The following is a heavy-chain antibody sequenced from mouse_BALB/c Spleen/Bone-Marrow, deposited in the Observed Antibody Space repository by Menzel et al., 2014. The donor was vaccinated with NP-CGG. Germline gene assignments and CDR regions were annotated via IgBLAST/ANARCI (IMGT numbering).Heavy chain of an antibody. CDR2: ISNLAYSI. CDR3: ARGFLYYDYSFAY. J-gene: IGHJ3*01. Sequence: EVKVVESGGGLVQPGGSRKLSCAASGFTFSDYGMAWVRQAPGKGPEWVAFISNLAYSIYYADTVTGRFTISRENAKNTLYLEMSSLRSEDTAMYYCARGFLYYDYSFAYWGQGTLVTVSA. V-gene: IGHV5-15*02. CDR1: GFTFSDYG. D-gene: IGHD2-4*01.